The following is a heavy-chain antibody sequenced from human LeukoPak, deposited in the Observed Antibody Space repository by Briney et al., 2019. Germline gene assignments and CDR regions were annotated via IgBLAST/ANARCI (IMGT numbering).Heavy chain of an antibody. CDR1: GYTFTIYG. CDR2: ISAYNGKT. V-gene: IGHV1-18*01. J-gene: IGHJ6*02. D-gene: IGHD5-18*01. CDR3: ATSVGTANYYYYGMDV. Sequence: GASVRVSFKASGYTFTIYGISWVRQAPGEGGERRGGISAYNGKTNYTQKLQGRVTMTTDPSTSTPYMELRSLRSDDTAVYYCATSVGTANYYYYGMDVWGQGTPVTVSS.